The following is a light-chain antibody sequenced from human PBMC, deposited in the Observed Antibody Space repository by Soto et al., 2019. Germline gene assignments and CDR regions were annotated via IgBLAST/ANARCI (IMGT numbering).Light chain of an antibody. V-gene: IGKV3-11*01. CDR3: QQRSNWPLN. Sequence: EIVLTQSPATLSLSPGERATLSCRASQSVSSYLAWYQQKPGQAPMLLIYAASNRATGIPARFSGSGSVTDFTLTISSLEPEYFAVYYGQQRSNWPLNFGGGTKVEIK. J-gene: IGKJ4*01. CDR1: QSVSSY. CDR2: AAS.